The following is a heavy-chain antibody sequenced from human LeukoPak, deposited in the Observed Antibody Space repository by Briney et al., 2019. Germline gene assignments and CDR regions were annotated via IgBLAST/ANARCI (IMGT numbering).Heavy chain of an antibody. CDR3: AREIGYSSSMRP. J-gene: IGHJ5*02. V-gene: IGHV4-4*08. D-gene: IGHD6-6*01. Sequence: SETLSLTCTVSGGSISSYYWSWIRQPPGKGLEWIGRIYTSGSTNYNPSLKSRVTISVDTSKNQFSLKLSSVTAADTAVYYCAREIGYSSSMRPWGQGTLVTVSS. CDR2: IYTSGST. CDR1: GGSISSYY.